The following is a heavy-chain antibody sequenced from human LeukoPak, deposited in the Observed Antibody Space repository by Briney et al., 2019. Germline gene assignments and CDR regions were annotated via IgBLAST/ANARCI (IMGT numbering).Heavy chain of an antibody. CDR3: ARDPLYDSSGYYYQVDI. D-gene: IGHD3-22*01. V-gene: IGHV4-30-4*07. J-gene: IGHJ3*02. Sequence: SPSETLSLTCAVSGGSISSGGYSWSWIRQPPGKGLEWIGYIYYSGSTYYNPSLKSRVTISVDTSKNQFSLKLSSVTAADTAVYYCARDPLYDSSGYYYQVDIWGQGTMVTVSS. CDR1: GGSISSGGYS. CDR2: IYYSGST.